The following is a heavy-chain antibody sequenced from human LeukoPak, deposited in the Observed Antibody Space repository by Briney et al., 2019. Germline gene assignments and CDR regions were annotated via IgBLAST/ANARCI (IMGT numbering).Heavy chain of an antibody. J-gene: IGHJ6*02. CDR3: ARYYYDSSGYRRDYYYYGMDV. D-gene: IGHD3-22*01. CDR2: IYYSGST. Sequence: PSQTLSLTCTVSGGSISSGGYYWSWIRQHPGKGLEWIGYIYYSGSTYYNPCLKSRVTISVDTSKNQFSLKLSSVTAADTAVYYCARYYYDSSGYRRDYYYYGMDVWGQGTTVTVSS. CDR1: GGSISSGGYY. V-gene: IGHV4-31*03.